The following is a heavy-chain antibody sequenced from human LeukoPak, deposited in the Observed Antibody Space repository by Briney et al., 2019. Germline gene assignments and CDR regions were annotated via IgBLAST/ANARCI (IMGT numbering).Heavy chain of an antibody. D-gene: IGHD4-17*01. V-gene: IGHV4-59*01. Sequence: SETLSLTCTVSGGSISGYYWSWIRQPPGKGLEWIGYIYYSGSTNYNPSLKSRVTISVDTSKNQFSLKLSSVTAADTAVYYCARVCDYEAFDIWGQGTMVTVSS. CDR1: GGSISGYY. CDR2: IYYSGST. J-gene: IGHJ3*02. CDR3: ARVCDYEAFDI.